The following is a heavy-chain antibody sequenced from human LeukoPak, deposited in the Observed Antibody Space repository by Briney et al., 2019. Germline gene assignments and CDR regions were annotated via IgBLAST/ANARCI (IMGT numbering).Heavy chain of an antibody. CDR3: VRHTQYYDSTTTNLPQPVVY. D-gene: IGHD3-22*01. CDR1: GYSFTNNW. V-gene: IGHV5-51*01. Sequence: GPPLQTPSKAFGYSFTNNWIGWVRRMRGKGLEWMGIIYPGDSDTRYSQHFKGQVTISADKSITTAYLQWGSLRASDTAMYYCVRHTQYYDSTTTNLPQPVVYWGQGTLVTVCS. J-gene: IGHJ4*02. CDR2: IYPGDSDT.